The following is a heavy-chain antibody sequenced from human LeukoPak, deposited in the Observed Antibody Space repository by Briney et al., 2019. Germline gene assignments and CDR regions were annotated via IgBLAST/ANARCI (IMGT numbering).Heavy chain of an antibody. CDR3: ARDCRSGGSCYGDDAFDI. D-gene: IGHD2-15*01. CDR2: ISSSGSTI. V-gene: IGHV3-11*04. J-gene: IGHJ3*02. CDR1: GFTFSDYY. Sequence: PGGSLRLSCAASGFTFSDYYMSWIRQAPGKGLEWVSYISSSGSTIYYADSVEGRFTISRDNAKNSLYLQMNSLRAEDTAVYYCARDCRSGGSCYGDDAFDIWGQGTMVTVSS.